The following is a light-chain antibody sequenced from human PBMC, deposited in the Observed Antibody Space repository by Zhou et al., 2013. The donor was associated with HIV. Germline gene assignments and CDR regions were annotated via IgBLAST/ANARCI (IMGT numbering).Light chain of an antibody. CDR3: IQDRNYPLT. J-gene: IGKJ4*01. Sequence: IQMTQSPSSLSASVGDRVTITCRASQGIGRDLGWYQQKPGKAPKFLIYGASILQSGVSSNFRGSGSGTDFTLTIDNLQPDDFATYYCIQDRNYPLTFGGGTKVEI. CDR1: QGIGRD. V-gene: IGKV1-6*01. CDR2: GAS.